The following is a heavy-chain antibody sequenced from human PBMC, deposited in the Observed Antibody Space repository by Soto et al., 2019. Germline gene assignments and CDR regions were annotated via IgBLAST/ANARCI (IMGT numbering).Heavy chain of an antibody. CDR2: IYYSGST. J-gene: IGHJ4*02. D-gene: IGHD3-16*01. CDR1: GGSISSYY. V-gene: IGHV4-59*01. CDR3: ARVRLYAYTSAYTPLVDY. Sequence: SETLSLTCTVSGGSISSYYWSWIRQPPGKRLEWIGYIYYSGSTNYNPSLKSRVTISVDTSKNQFSLKLTSVTAADTAVYYCARVRLYAYTSAYTPLVDYWGKGTLVTVSS.